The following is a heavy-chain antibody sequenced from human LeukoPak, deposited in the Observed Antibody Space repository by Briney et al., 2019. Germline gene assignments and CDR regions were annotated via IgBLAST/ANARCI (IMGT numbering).Heavy chain of an antibody. J-gene: IGHJ4*02. CDR3: AGGATADTRHLDY. CDR1: GFTFSSYS. CDR2: ISSSSNDI. D-gene: IGHD2-21*02. Sequence: GGSLRLSCAASGFTFSSYSMNWVRQAPGKGLEWVSIISSSSNDIHYADSVKGRFTISRDNTKNSVYLQMNSLRDEDTAVYSCAGGATADTRHLDYWGQGSLVTVSS. V-gene: IGHV3-21*01.